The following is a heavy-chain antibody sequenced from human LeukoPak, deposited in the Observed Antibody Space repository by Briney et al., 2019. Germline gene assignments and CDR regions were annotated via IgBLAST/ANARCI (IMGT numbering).Heavy chain of an antibody. CDR3: ARDGPTAAPFDY. CDR1: GYRFTSYD. D-gene: IGHD2-2*01. Sequence: GASVKVSCKASGYRFTSYDMHWVRQAPGQGLEWMGIINPSGGSTSYAQRFQGRVAMTRDTSTTTVYMAVHSLTSEDTAVYFCARDGPTAAPFDYWGQGTLVTVSS. CDR2: INPSGGST. J-gene: IGHJ4*02. V-gene: IGHV1-46*01.